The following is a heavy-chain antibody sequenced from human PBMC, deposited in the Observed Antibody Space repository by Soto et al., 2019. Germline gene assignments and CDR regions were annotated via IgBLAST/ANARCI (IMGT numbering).Heavy chain of an antibody. CDR3: AVPRGYYYYGMDV. D-gene: IGHD3-16*01. CDR2: IVVGSGNT. J-gene: IGHJ6*02. CDR1: GFTFTSSA. V-gene: IGHV1-58*01. Sequence: EASVKVSCKASGFTFTSSAAQWVRQARGQRLEWIGWIVVGSGNTNYAQKFQERVTITRDMSTSTAYMELSSLRSEDTAVYYCAVPRGYYYYGMDVWGQGTTVTVSS.